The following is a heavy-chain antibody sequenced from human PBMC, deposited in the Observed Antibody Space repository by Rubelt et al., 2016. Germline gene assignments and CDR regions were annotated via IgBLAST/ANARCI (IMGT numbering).Heavy chain of an antibody. CDR2: ISYDGSNK. V-gene: IGHV3-30*18. D-gene: IGHD5-18*01. CDR3: AKDRAAMVPKPYYFDY. Sequence: KGLEWVAVISYDGSNKYYADSVKGRFTISRDNSKNTLYLQMNSLRAEDTAVYYRAKDRAAMVPKPYYFDYWGQGTLVTVSS. J-gene: IGHJ4*02.